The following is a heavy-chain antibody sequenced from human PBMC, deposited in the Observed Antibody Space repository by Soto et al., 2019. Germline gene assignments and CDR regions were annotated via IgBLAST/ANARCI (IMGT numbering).Heavy chain of an antibody. J-gene: IGHJ6*02. CDR1: GASISSSSYY. CDR3: ASQRDYDFWSGHASYGMDV. V-gene: IGHV4-39*01. CDR2: IFYSGST. D-gene: IGHD3-3*01. Sequence: PSENLSLTFTVSGASISSSSYYWGWIRQPPGKGLEWIGNIFYSGSTHYNPSLKRRVTVSVDMSREQFFLKLSSVTAADTAVYYCASQRDYDFWSGHASYGMDVWGQVTTVT.